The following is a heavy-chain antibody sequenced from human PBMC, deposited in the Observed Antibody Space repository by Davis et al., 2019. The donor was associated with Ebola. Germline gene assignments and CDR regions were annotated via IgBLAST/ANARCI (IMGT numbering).Heavy chain of an antibody. V-gene: IGHV1-18*01. D-gene: IGHD1-1*01. CDR2: ISTYNGNT. CDR3: ARDVRGITGPSEY. J-gene: IGHJ4*02. CDR1: GYTFTSYG. Sequence: ASVKVSCKASGYTFTSYGISWVRQAPGQGLEWMGWISTYNGNTNYAQKVQGKITMTTDTSTSTAYMELRSLRSDDTARYYCARDVRGITGPSEYWGQGTLVTVSS.